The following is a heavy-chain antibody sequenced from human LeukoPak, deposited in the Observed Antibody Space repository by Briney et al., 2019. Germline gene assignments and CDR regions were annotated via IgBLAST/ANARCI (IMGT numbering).Heavy chain of an antibody. CDR2: INPNSGGT. V-gene: IGHV1-2*02. J-gene: IGHJ5*02. D-gene: IGHD3-22*01. Sequence: GASVKVSCKASGYTFTGYYMHWVRQAPGQGLEWMGWINPNSGGTNYAQKFQGRVTMTRDTSISTAYMELSRLRSDDTAVYYGARGKWLPTYNWFDPWGQGTLVTVSS. CDR3: ARGKWLPTYNWFDP. CDR1: GYTFTGYY.